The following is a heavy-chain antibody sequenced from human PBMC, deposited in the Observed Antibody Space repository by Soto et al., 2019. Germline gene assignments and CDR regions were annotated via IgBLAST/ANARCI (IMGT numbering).Heavy chain of an antibody. V-gene: IGHV1-69*12. CDR2: IIPIFGTA. J-gene: IGHJ4*02. CDR1: GGTFSSYA. Sequence: QVQLVQSGAEVKKPGSSVKVSCKASGGTFSSYAISWVRQAPGQGLEWMGGIIPIFGTANYAQKFQGRVTITADESTSTAYMELSSRRSEDTAVYYCARDQWSDSSGWYHAFDYWGQGTLVTVSS. D-gene: IGHD6-19*01. CDR3: ARDQWSDSSGWYHAFDY.